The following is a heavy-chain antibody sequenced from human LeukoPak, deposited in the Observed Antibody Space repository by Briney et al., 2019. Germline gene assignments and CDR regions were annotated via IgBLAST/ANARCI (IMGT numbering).Heavy chain of an antibody. CDR2: ISGSGDNT. Sequence: GGSLRLSCAASGFTFRNYAMSWVRQAPRKGLEWVSGISGSGDNTYYADSVKGRFTVSRDNSKNTLYVQMKSLRAEDTAVYYCAKDFVVVPGNVNYFDYWGQGTLVTVSS. D-gene: IGHD2-21*02. CDR1: GFTFRNYA. J-gene: IGHJ4*02. V-gene: IGHV3-23*01. CDR3: AKDFVVVPGNVNYFDY.